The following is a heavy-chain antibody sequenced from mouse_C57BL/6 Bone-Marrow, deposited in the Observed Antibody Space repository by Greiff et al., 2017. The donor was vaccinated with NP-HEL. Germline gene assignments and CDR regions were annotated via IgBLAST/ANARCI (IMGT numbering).Heavy chain of an antibody. CDR2: IRLKSDNYAT. V-gene: IGHV6-3*01. CDR1: GFTFSNYW. Sequence: EVMLVESGGGLVQPGGSMKLSCVASGFTFSNYWMNWVRQSPEKGLEWVAQIRLKSDNYATHYAESVKGRFTISSDDSKSSVYLQMNNLRAEDTGIYYCNLWLRRGGYWYFDVWGTGTTVTVYS. D-gene: IGHD2-2*01. J-gene: IGHJ1*03. CDR3: NLWLRRGGYWYFDV.